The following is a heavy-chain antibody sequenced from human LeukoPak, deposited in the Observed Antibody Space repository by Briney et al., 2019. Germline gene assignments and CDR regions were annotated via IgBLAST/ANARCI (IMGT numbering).Heavy chain of an antibody. J-gene: IGHJ2*01. V-gene: IGHV4-4*07. CDR2: IYTSGST. CDR1: GGSISSYY. Sequence: KSSETLSLTCTVSGGSISSYYWSWIRQPAGKGLEWIGRIYTSGSTNYNPSLKSRVTVSVDKSKNQFSLKLSSVTAADTAVYHCATGGSGYWYFDLWGRGTLVTVSS. CDR3: ATGGSGYWYFDL. D-gene: IGHD2-8*02.